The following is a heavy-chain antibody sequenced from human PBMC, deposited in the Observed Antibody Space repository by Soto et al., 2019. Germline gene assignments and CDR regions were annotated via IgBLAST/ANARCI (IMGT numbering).Heavy chain of an antibody. CDR1: GFTFSNYA. D-gene: IGHD3-22*01. CDR2: ISGSGGST. J-gene: IGHJ4*02. CDR3: AKPKGYYDSNFDY. V-gene: IGHV3-23*01. Sequence: GGSLRLSCAASGFTFSNYAMNWVRQAPGKGLEWVSAISGSGGSTYYADSVKGRFTISRDNSKNTLYLQMNSLRAEDTAVYYCAKPKGYYDSNFDYWGQGTLVTVSS.